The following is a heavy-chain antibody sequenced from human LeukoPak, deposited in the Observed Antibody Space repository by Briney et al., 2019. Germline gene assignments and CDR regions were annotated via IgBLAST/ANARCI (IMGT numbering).Heavy chain of an antibody. CDR2: FDPEDGET. CDR1: GYTLTELS. J-gene: IGHJ5*02. D-gene: IGHD2-2*01. Sequence: GASVKVSCKVSGYTLTELSMHWVRQAPGKGLEWMGGFDPEDGETIYAQKFQGRVTMTRNTSISTAYMELSSLRSEDTAVYYCARVIVVVPAAKIWFDPWGQGTLVTVSS. CDR3: ARVIVVVPAAKIWFDP. V-gene: IGHV1-24*01.